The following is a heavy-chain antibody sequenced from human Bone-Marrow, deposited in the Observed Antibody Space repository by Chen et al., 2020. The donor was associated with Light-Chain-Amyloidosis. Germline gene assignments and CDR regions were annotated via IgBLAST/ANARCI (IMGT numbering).Heavy chain of an antibody. V-gene: IGHV3-23*01. Sequence: WVRQAPGKGLEWVSTISGSGGSRYYGDSVKGRLTSSRDNSKNALFLQMNSLRAEDTAVYYCAKDISYDDILPGYPADAFDIWGQGTMVTVSS. D-gene: IGHD3-9*01. CDR3: AKDISYDDILPGYPADAFDI. J-gene: IGHJ3*02. CDR2: ISGSGGSR.